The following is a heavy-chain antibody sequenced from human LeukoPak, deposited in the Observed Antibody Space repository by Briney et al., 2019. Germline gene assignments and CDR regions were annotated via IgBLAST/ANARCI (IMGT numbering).Heavy chain of an antibody. D-gene: IGHD3-22*01. J-gene: IGHJ5*02. CDR3: ARSHYYDSSGSQNNWFDP. CDR2: ISPTGSTT. Sequence: GGSLRLSCTASGFSFSGHWMHWARQLPGKGLVWVSRISPTGSTTSYADSVKGRFTVSRDNAKNTLYLQVNNLRAEDTAVYYCARSHYYDSSGSQNNWFDPWGQGTLVTVSS. V-gene: IGHV3-74*01. CDR1: GFSFSGHW.